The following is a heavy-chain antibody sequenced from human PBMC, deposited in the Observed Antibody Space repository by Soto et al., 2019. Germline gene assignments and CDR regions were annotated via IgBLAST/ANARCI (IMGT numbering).Heavy chain of an antibody. CDR1: GFTFSSYA. V-gene: IGHV3-23*01. J-gene: IGHJ2*01. CDR3: AKPGRGRYYYDSSGQPVTIDL. D-gene: IGHD3-22*01. Sequence: EVQLLESGGGLVQPGGSLRLSCAASGFTFSSYAMSWVRQAPGKGLEWVSAISGSGGSTYYADSVKGRFTISRDNSKNTLYLQMNSLRAEDTAVYYCAKPGRGRYYYDSSGQPVTIDLWGRGTLVTVSS. CDR2: ISGSGGST.